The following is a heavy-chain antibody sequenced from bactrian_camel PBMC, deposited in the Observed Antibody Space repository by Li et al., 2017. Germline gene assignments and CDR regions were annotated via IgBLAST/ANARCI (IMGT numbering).Heavy chain of an antibody. D-gene: IGHD2*01. CDR3: TVNGGKWFGACLSRPASDFGY. V-gene: IGHV3S53*01. CDR2: IDSDGRT. J-gene: IGHJ6*01. CDR1: GYIYSTYC. Sequence: HVQLVESGGGSVQAGGSLRLSCVGFGYIYSTYCIAWFRQAPGQAREGVAAIDSDGRTQYAGDAKGRFTISKPAAENTLYLQMNSLKPEDSAMYYCTVNGGKWFGACLSRPASDFGYWGQGTQVTVS.